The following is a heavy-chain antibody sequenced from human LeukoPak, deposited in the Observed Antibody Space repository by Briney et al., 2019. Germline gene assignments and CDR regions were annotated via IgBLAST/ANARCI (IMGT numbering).Heavy chain of an antibody. J-gene: IGHJ4*02. CDR2: FDSEDGET. Sequence: ASVKVSCKVSGYTLTELSMHWVRQAPGKGLEWMGGFDSEDGETIYAQKFQGRVTMTEDPSTDTAYMELSSLRSEDTAVYYCATDLHSLYYFEYWGQGTLVTVSS. CDR3: ATDLHSLYYFEY. D-gene: IGHD1-26*01. CDR1: GYTLTELS. V-gene: IGHV1-24*01.